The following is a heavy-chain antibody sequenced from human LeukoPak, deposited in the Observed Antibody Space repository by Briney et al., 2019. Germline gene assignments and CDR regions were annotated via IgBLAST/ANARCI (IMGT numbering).Heavy chain of an antibody. CDR2: INSDGSTT. Sequence: PGGSLRLSCAASGFTLSNSWIHWVRQAPGKGLVWVSRINSDGSTTTYADSVKGRFTISRDNAKNTLYLQMNSLRAEDTAVYHCARAARADCTSPTCHSWLAPWGQGTQVTVSS. D-gene: IGHD2/OR15-2a*01. CDR3: ARAARADCTSPTCHSWLAP. CDR1: GFTLSNSW. J-gene: IGHJ5*02. V-gene: IGHV3-74*01.